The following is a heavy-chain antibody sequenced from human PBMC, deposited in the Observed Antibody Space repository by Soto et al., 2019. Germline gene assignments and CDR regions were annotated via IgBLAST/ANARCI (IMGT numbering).Heavy chain of an antibody. CDR1: GFTFSSYG. CDR3: ARGGMVRGYDY. J-gene: IGHJ4*02. CDR2: ISSSSSYT. Sequence: EVQLVESGGGLVKPGGSLRLSCAASGFTFSSYGMNWVRQAPGKGLEWVSFISSSSSYTQYADSVEGRFTISRDNAKNSLYLQMHSLGAEDTAVDYWARGGMVRGYDYWGQGTRVTVSS. D-gene: IGHD3-10*01. V-gene: IGHV3-21*01.